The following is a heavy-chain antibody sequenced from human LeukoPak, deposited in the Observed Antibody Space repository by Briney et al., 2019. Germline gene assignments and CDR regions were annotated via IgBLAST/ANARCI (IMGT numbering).Heavy chain of an antibody. V-gene: IGHV1-58*02. CDR3: ARGGTYGDYVDY. Sequence: SVKVSCKASGFTFTSSAMQWVRQARGQRLEWIGWIVVGSGNTNYAQKFQERVTITRDMSTSTAYMELSSLRSEDTAVYYCARGGTYGDYVDYWGQGTLVTVSS. J-gene: IGHJ4*02. CDR1: GFTFTSSA. D-gene: IGHD4-17*01. CDR2: IVVGSGNT.